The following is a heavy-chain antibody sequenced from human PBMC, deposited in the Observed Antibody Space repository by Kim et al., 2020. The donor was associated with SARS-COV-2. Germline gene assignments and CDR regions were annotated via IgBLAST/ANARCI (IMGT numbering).Heavy chain of an antibody. J-gene: IGHJ3*01. D-gene: IGHD3-3*01. CDR3: ARDLEGRNWDLGSGGWVWGAFDV. CDR2: INAGKGNT. Sequence: ASVKVSCKASGYTFTSHAIHWVRQAPGQRLEWMGWINAGKGNTKYSQKFQVRVTLSRDTSASTAYMSLSGLTSEDTAVYYCARDLEGRNWDLGSGGWVWGAFDVWGQGTMVTVSS. V-gene: IGHV1-3*01. CDR1: GYTFTSHA.